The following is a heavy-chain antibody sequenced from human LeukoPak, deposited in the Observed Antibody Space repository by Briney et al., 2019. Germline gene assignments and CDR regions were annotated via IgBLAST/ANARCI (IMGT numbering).Heavy chain of an antibody. CDR3: VRVKGTYFDF. CDR2: ISCSGSNI. Sequence: GGSLRLSCAASGFPFSSYSMNWVRQAPGKGLEWVSYISCSGSNIYYLDSVKGRSTVSRDNDMNSLFLQMDRPRAEDTAVYYCVRVKGTYFDFWGQGTLVTVSS. J-gene: IGHJ4*02. V-gene: IGHV3-48*01. D-gene: IGHD1-1*01. CDR1: GFPFSSYS.